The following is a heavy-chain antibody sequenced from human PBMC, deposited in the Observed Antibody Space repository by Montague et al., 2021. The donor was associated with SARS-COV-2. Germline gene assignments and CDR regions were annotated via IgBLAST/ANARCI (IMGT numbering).Heavy chain of an antibody. V-gene: IGHV3-9*01. CDR1: GFTFDDYA. J-gene: IGHJ3*02. Sequence: SLRLSCAASGFTFDDYAMHWVRRAPGKGLEWVSGISWKSGSIAYADSVKGRFTISRDNAKNSLYLQMNSLRAEDTALYYCAKVMREDYYGSSGSPDAFDIWGQGTVVTVSS. CDR2: ISWKSGSI. CDR3: AKVMREDYYGSSGSPDAFDI. D-gene: IGHD3-22*01.